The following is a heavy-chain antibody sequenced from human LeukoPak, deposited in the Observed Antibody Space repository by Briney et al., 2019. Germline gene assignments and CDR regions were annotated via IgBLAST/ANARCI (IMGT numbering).Heavy chain of an antibody. CDR2: FSNSGET. V-gene: IGHV3-23*01. Sequence: GGSLRLSCAASGFTFSTYAMARVRQAPGKGLEWVSAFSNSGETHYADSVKGRFTISRDNSKNTLNLQMNSLRADDTALYYCAKDLRLSVGTSPFDYWGQGTLVTVSS. CDR3: AKDLRLSVGTSPFDY. J-gene: IGHJ4*02. D-gene: IGHD4-23*01. CDR1: GFTFSTYA.